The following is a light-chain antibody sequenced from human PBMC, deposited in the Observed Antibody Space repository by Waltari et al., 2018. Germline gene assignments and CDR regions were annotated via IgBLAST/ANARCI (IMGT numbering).Light chain of an antibody. J-gene: IGLJ3*02. V-gene: IGLV2-14*01. CDR2: DVT. CDR3: CSYTSSSTWV. CDR1: GSDIRGYNF. Sequence: QSALTQSASMSGSPGQTITITCTGTGSDIRGYNFVSWYQQYPGKAPKLIIFDVTKRPSGVSNRFSGSKSGNTASLTISGLRTEDEADYYCCSYTSSSTWVFGGGTKLTVL.